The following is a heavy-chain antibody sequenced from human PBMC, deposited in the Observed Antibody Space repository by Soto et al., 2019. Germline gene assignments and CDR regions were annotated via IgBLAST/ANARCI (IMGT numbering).Heavy chain of an antibody. CDR1: GFTFSSYE. CDR3: ARARFNDFWSGYSDY. J-gene: IGHJ4*02. Sequence: DVQLVESGGGLVQPGGSLRLSCAVSGFTFSSYEMKWVRQAPGKGLEWVSYISRSGGTIYYADSVKGRFTISRDNARNSLYLEMNSLRAEDTAVYYCARARFNDFWSGYSDYWGQGTLVTVSS. CDR2: ISRSGGTI. D-gene: IGHD3-3*01. V-gene: IGHV3-48*03.